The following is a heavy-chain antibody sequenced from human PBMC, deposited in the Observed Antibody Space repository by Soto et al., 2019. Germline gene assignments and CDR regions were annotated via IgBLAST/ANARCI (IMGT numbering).Heavy chain of an antibody. CDR2: IYYSGST. CDR1: GGSVSSGSYY. Sequence: SETLSLTCTVSGGSVSSGSYYWSWIRQPPGKGLEWIGYIYYSGSTNYNPSLKSRVTISVDTSKNQFSLKLSSVTAADTAVYYCARDKDDSSGYDPWGQGTLVTVSS. V-gene: IGHV4-61*01. J-gene: IGHJ5*02. D-gene: IGHD3-22*01. CDR3: ARDKDDSSGYDP.